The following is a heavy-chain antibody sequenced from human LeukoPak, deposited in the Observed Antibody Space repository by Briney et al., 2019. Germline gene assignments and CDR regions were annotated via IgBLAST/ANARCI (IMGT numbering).Heavy chain of an antibody. J-gene: IGHJ4*02. Sequence: GGSLRLSCEASGFTFSSYTMNWVRQAPGKGLEWVSSFSRSGPYIYYADSVKGRFTISRDNAKNSLYLQMNSLRAEDTAVYYCAKDRRIQLWLGFDYWGQGTLVTVSS. CDR3: AKDRRIQLWLGFDY. CDR2: FSRSGPYI. V-gene: IGHV3-21*04. D-gene: IGHD5-18*01. CDR1: GFTFSSYT.